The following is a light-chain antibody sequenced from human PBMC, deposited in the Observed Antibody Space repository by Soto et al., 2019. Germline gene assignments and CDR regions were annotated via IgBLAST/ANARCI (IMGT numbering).Light chain of an antibody. V-gene: IGKV3-20*01. CDR1: QTIRRSY. Sequence: EIVLTQSPGTLSLSPGERATLSCRASQTIRRSYLSWYQQKFGQAPRLLIYDASRRATGIPDRFSGSGSGTDFTLTISRLEPEDFAVYYCQQYDSSPPITFGQGTRLEIK. CDR2: DAS. CDR3: QQYDSSPPIT. J-gene: IGKJ5*01.